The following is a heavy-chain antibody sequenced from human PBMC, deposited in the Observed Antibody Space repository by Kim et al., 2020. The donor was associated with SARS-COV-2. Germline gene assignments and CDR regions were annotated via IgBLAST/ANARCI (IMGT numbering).Heavy chain of an antibody. D-gene: IGHD1-26*01. Sequence: SVKVSCKTSGGTFSTHAISWVRQAPGQGLEWMGGIIPIFNRGNYVQKFEGRVTITADESTSTAYMELSSLRSEDTAVCYCAKKIVGATTYYGMDVWGQG. CDR1: GGTFSTHA. CDR3: AKKIVGATTYYGMDV. J-gene: IGHJ6*02. V-gene: IGHV1-69*13. CDR2: IIPIFNRG.